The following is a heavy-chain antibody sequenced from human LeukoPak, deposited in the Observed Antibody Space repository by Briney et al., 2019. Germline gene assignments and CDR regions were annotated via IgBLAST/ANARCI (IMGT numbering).Heavy chain of an antibody. CDR3: ARVASGSSSWYGNYYYYMDV. CDR2: IYYSGST. Sequence: SETLSLTCTVSGGSISSYYWGWIRQPPGKGLEWIGSIYYSGSTYYNPSLKSRVTISVDTSKNQFSLKLSSVTAADTAVYYCARVASGSSSWYGNYYYYMDVWGKGTTVTVSS. D-gene: IGHD6-13*01. V-gene: IGHV4-39*07. J-gene: IGHJ6*03. CDR1: GGSISSYY.